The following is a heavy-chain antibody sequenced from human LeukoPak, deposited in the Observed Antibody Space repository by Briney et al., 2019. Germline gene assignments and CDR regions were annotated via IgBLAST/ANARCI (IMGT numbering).Heavy chain of an antibody. V-gene: IGHV4-30-2*01. CDR3: ASRATRDYGGNPFDY. D-gene: IGHD4-23*01. Sequence: ESSETLSLTCAVSGGSISSGGYSWSWIRQPPGKGLEWIGYIYHSGSTYYNPSLKSRVTISVDRSKNQFSLKLSSVTAADTAVYYCASRATRDYGGNPFDYWGQGTLVTVSS. J-gene: IGHJ4*02. CDR2: IYHSGST. CDR1: GGSISSGGYS.